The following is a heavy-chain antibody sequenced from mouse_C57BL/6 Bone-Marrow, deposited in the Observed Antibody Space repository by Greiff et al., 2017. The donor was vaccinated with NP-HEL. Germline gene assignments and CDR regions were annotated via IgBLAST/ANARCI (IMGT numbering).Heavy chain of an antibody. V-gene: IGHV1-69*01. CDR1: GYTFTSYW. Sequence: QVQLQQPGAELVMPGASVKLSCKASGYTFTSYWMHWVKQRPGQGLEWIGEIDPSDSYTNYNQKFKGKSTLTVDKSSSTAYMQLSSLTSEDSAVYYCAREGETGAMDYWGQGTSVTVSS. CDR2: IDPSDSYT. J-gene: IGHJ4*01. CDR3: AREGETGAMDY.